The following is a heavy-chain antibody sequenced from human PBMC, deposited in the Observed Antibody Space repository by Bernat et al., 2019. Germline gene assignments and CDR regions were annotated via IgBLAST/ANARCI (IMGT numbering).Heavy chain of an antibody. CDR3: ARARGYCSGGSCYYYFDY. J-gene: IGHJ4*02. V-gene: IGHV3-11*05. CDR1: GFTFSDYY. D-gene: IGHD2-15*01. CDR2: ISSSSSYT. Sequence: QVQLVESGGGLVKPGGSLRLSCAASGFTFSDYYMSWIRQAPGKGLEWVSYISSSSSYTNYADSVKGRFTISRDNAKNSLYLQMNSLRAEDTAVYYCARARGYCSGGSCYYYFDYWGQETLVTVSS.